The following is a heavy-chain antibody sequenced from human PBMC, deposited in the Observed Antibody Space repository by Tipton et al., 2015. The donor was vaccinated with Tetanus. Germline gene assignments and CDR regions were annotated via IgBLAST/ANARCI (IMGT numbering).Heavy chain of an antibody. Sequence: QLVQSGAEVKKPGASVKVSCKASGYTFTGYYMYWVRQAPGQGLEWVGWIDPNSGATIYAQNFQGRVTMTRDTSISTVYMELSRLRSDDTAVYYCARDRGDYIYYGMDVWGPGTTVTVSS. D-gene: IGHD2-21*01. J-gene: IGHJ6*02. CDR2: IDPNSGAT. V-gene: IGHV1-2*02. CDR3: ARDRGDYIYYGMDV. CDR1: GYTFTGYY.